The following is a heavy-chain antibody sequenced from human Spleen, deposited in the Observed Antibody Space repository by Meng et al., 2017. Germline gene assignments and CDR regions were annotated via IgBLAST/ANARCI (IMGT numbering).Heavy chain of an antibody. Sequence: QVQLQQWGAGLLKPSETLSLPCVVSGGSFSDYYWSWIRQPPGKGLEWIGEINHSGSTNYNPSLKSRVTISVDTSKNQFSLKLSSVTAADTAVYYCASGRGSYRFFDYWGQGTLVTVSS. CDR2: INHSGST. CDR1: GGSFSDYY. J-gene: IGHJ4*02. V-gene: IGHV4-34*01. D-gene: IGHD1-26*01. CDR3: ASGRGSYRFFDY.